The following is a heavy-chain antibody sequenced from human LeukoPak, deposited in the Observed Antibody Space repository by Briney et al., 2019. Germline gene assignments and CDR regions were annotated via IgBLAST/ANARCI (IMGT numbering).Heavy chain of an antibody. J-gene: IGHJ4*02. CDR1: GFTFSSYA. D-gene: IGHD6-19*01. CDR3: AKDPSGWTYYFDY. Sequence: GGSLRLSCAASGFTFSSYAMSWVRQAPGKGLEWVSAISGSGGSTYYADSVKGRFTISRDNSKNTLYLQMNSLRAEDTAVYHCAKDPSGWTYYFDYWGQGTLVTVSS. CDR2: ISGSGGST. V-gene: IGHV3-23*01.